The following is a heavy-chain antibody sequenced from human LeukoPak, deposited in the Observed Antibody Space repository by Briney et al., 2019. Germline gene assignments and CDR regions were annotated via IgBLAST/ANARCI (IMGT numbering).Heavy chain of an antibody. Sequence: ASVKVSCKASGYTFTGYYMHWVRPAPGQGLGWMGWINPNSGGTNYAQKFQGWVTMTRGTSISTAYMELSRLRSDDTAVYYCARGNWNDRKFDYWGQGTLVTVSS. CDR3: ARGNWNDRKFDY. V-gene: IGHV1-2*04. CDR1: GYTFTGYY. D-gene: IGHD1-1*01. J-gene: IGHJ4*02. CDR2: INPNSGGT.